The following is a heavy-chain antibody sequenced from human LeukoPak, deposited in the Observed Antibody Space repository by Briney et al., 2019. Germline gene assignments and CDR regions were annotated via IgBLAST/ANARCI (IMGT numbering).Heavy chain of an antibody. J-gene: IGHJ5*02. V-gene: IGHV1-8*01. D-gene: IGHD3-22*01. CDR2: MNPNSGNT. CDR3: ARVGYNDSSGYYYFWFDP. CDR1: GYTFTSYD. Sequence: ASVKVSCKDSGYTFTSYDINWVRQATGQGLEWMGWMNPNSGNTGYAQKFQGRVTMTRNTSISTAYMELSSLRSEDTAVYYCARVGYNDSSGYYYFWFDPWGQGALVTVSS.